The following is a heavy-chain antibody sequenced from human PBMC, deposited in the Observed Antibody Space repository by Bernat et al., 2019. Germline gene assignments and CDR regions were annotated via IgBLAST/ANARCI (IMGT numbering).Heavy chain of an antibody. CDR2: IYYSGST. CDR1: GGSISSGNYY. Sequence: QLQLQESGPGLVRPSETLSLTCTVSGGSISSGNYYWGWIRQPPGKGLEWIGSIYYSGSTSYNPSLKSRVTISIDTSKNQFSLRLRSVTAADTAIYYCARHGDYWGQGTLVTVSS. V-gene: IGHV4-39*01. J-gene: IGHJ4*02. CDR3: ARHGDY.